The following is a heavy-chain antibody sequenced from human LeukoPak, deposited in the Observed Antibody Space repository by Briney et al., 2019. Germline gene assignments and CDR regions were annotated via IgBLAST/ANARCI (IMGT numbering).Heavy chain of an antibody. D-gene: IGHD3-9*01. CDR3: ARGRYDILTGYYTTGYYGMDV. CDR2: INYIGST. CDR1: GGSISSGDYN. V-gene: IGHV4-30-4*01. J-gene: IGHJ6*04. Sequence: SETLSLTCTVSGGSISSGDYNWSWIRHPPGKGLEGIGYINYIGSTYYNPSPKSRAPKSVDTSKNQFSLNLSCVTAADTAVYYWARGRYDILTGYYTTGYYGMDVWGKGTTVTVSS.